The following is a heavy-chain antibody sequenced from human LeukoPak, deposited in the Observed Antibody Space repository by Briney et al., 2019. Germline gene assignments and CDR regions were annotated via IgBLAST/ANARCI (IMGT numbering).Heavy chain of an antibody. J-gene: IGHJ4*02. CDR1: GFTFSSYA. V-gene: IGHV3-23*01. D-gene: IGHD3-3*01. Sequence: ETGGSLRLSCAASGFTFSSYAMSWVRQAPGKGLEWVSAISGSGGSTYYADSVKGRFTISRDNSKNTLYPQMNSLRAEDTAVYYCANPSKQIDFWEGRGYFDYWGQGTLVTVSS. CDR3: ANPSKQIDFWEGRGYFDY. CDR2: ISGSGGST.